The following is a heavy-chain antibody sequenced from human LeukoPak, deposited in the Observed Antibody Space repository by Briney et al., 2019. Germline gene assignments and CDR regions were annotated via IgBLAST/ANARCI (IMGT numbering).Heavy chain of an antibody. V-gene: IGHV1-46*01. CDR2: INPSGGST. D-gene: IGHD1-26*01. CDR1: GYTFTSYY. CDR3: ARDALRSESRGATFDY. Sequence: HRASVKVSCKASGYTFTSYYMHWVRQAPGQGLEWMGIINPSGGSTSYAQKFQGRVTMTRDTSTSTVYMELSSLRSEDTAVYYCARDALRSESRGATFDYWGQGTLVTVSS. J-gene: IGHJ4*02.